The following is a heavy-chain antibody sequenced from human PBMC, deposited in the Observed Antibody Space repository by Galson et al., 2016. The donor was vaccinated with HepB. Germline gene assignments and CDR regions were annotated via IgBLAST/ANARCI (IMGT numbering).Heavy chain of an antibody. Sequence: SVKVSCKASGYTFTSYYKHWVRQAPGQGLEWMGAINPSGGGTRYAQNFQGRPTMTRDTSTSTVYMELSSLRSEDTAVYYCARSIEMTTIYLQHWGQGTLVTVSS. CDR3: ARSIEMTTIYLQH. D-gene: IGHD5-24*01. V-gene: IGHV1-46*01. J-gene: IGHJ1*01. CDR1: GYTFTSYY. CDR2: INPSGGGT.